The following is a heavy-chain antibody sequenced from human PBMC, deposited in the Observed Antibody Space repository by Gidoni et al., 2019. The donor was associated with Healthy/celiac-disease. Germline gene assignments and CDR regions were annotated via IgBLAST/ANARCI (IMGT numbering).Heavy chain of an antibody. CDR1: GFTFSSYG. J-gene: IGHJ6*02. V-gene: IGHV3-30*18. CDR3: AKDQFPGSGRGDGMDV. CDR2: ISYDGSNK. D-gene: IGHD3-10*01. Sequence: QVQLVESGGGVVQPGRSLRLSCAASGFTFSSYGMHWVRQAPGKGLEWVAVISYDGSNKYYADSVKGRFTISRDNSKNTLYLQMNSLRAEDTTVFYCAKDQFPGSGRGDGMDVWGQGTTVTVSS.